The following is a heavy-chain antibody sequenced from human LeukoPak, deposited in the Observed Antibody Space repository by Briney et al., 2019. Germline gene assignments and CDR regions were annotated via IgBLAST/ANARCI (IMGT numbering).Heavy chain of an antibody. D-gene: IGHD1-26*01. J-gene: IGHJ4*02. CDR3: ARHVSGTWSAFDY. CDR2: IYLADSDA. CDR1: GYSYNSYW. V-gene: IGHV5-51*01. Sequence: GESLKISCKGSGYSYNSYWIGWVRQMPGKGLEWMGIIYLADSDARYSPSFQGQVSFSADRSINTAYLQWSCLKASDTAMYYCARHVSGTWSAFDYWGQGTLVTVSS.